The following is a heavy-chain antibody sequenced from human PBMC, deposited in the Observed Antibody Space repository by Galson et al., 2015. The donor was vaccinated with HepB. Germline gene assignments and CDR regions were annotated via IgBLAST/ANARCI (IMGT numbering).Heavy chain of an antibody. J-gene: IGHJ4*02. CDR2: MPFNEEIT. D-gene: IGHD6-6*01. Sequence: QSGAEVTKPGASVKVSCKASGSTFSRYHIHWVRQAPGQGLEWMGIMPFNEEITRYAKNLQGRVTMTRDPSTSTAYMELISLRSEDTAVYYCGRDSSTWAIDYWCQGTLVTVSS. CDR3: GRDSSTWAIDY. V-gene: IGHV1-46*04. CDR1: GSTFSRYH.